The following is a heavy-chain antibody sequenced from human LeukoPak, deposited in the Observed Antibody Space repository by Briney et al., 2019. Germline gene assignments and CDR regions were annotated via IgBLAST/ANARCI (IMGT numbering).Heavy chain of an antibody. CDR3: ARGDIVLMVSILPFDY. CDR2: INPSGGST. Sequence: ASAKVSCKASGYTFTSYYMHWVRQAPGQGLEWMGIINPSGGSTRYAQKFQGRVTMTRDTSTSTVYMELSSLRSEDTAVYYCARGDIVLMVSILPFDYWGQGTLVTVSS. D-gene: IGHD2-8*01. J-gene: IGHJ4*02. CDR1: GYTFTSYY. V-gene: IGHV1-46*01.